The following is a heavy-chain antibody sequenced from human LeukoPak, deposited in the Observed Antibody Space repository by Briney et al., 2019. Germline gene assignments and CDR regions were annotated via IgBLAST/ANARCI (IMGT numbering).Heavy chain of an antibody. V-gene: IGHV3-33*01. J-gene: IGHJ4*02. CDR2: IWYDGSNK. CDR1: GFIFSGHG. D-gene: IGHD4-17*01. Sequence: GGSLTLSCAASGFIFSGHGLHWVRQAPGKGLEWLAVIWYDGSNKHYADSLKGRFTISRDNSRNTLYLQMNSLKVEDTAIYYCARGAYGDYNFEDVFYLDYWGQGTLVTVSS. CDR3: ARGAYGDYNFEDVFYLDY.